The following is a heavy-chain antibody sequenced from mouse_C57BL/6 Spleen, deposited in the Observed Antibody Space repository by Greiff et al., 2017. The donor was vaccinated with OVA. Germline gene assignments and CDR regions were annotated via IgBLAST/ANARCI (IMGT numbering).Heavy chain of an antibody. CDR2: IHPNSGST. D-gene: IGHD1-1*01. Sequence: QVQLQQPGAELVKPGASVKLSCKASGYTFTSYWMHWVKQRPGQGLEWIGMIHPNSGSTNYNEKFKSKATLTVDKSSSTAYMQLSSLTSEDSAVYDCARSWYSITTVWYFDVWGTGTTVTVSS. V-gene: IGHV1-64*01. CDR3: ARSWYSITTVWYFDV. J-gene: IGHJ1*03. CDR1: GYTFTSYW.